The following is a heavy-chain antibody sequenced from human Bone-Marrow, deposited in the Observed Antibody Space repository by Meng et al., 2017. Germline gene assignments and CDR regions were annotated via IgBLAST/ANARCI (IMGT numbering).Heavy chain of an antibody. Sequence: GESLKISCAASGFTFSSYWMSRVRQAPGKGLEWVANIKQDGSEKYYVDSVKGRFTISRDNAKNSLYLQMNSLRAEDTAVYYCARELDGVVVARDAFDIWGQGTMVTVSS. CDR3: ARELDGVVVARDAFDI. V-gene: IGHV3-7*01. J-gene: IGHJ3*02. CDR2: IKQDGSEK. CDR1: GFTFSSYW. D-gene: IGHD2-15*01.